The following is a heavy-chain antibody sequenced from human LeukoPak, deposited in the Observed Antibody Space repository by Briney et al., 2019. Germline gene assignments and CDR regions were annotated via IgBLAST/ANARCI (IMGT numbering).Heavy chain of an antibody. J-gene: IGHJ4*02. Sequence: GGSLRLSCAASGFTFSNYAMHWVRQAPGKGLEWVAIISYDGSNKDYADSVKGRFTISRDNAKNTLYLQMNSLRAEDTAVYYCLRDLNWSLDQWGQGTLVTVSS. D-gene: IGHD1-20*01. V-gene: IGHV3-30-3*01. CDR2: ISYDGSNK. CDR1: GFTFSNYA. CDR3: LRDLNWSLDQ.